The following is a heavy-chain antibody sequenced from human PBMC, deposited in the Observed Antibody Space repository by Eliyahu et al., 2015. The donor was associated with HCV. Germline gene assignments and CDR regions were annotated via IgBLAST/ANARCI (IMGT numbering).Heavy chain of an antibody. J-gene: IGHJ4*02. CDR1: GXTFINYY. CDR3: ARGTGFSACTSNMCDTVGDY. D-gene: IGHD2-8*01. V-gene: IGHV1-46*01. Sequence: QVQLVQSGAEVKRPGASVKISCKASGXTFINYYXPGVRQAPGQGLEWVGMMKSRGGATSYAQKFQGRMTVTRDTSTNTVYMELRRLTSEDSATYYCARGTGFSACTSNMCDTVGDYWGQGTPVTVSS. CDR2: MKSRGGAT.